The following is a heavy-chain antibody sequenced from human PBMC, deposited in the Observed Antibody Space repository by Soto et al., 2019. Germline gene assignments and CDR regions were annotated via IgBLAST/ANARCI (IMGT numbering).Heavy chain of an antibody. V-gene: IGHV1-69*13. D-gene: IGHD3-3*01. CDR1: GGTFSSYA. CDR3: ARLEGFWSGYSQSYYYYYGMDV. J-gene: IGHJ6*02. CDR2: IIPIFGTA. Sequence: SVKVSCKASGGTFSSYAISWVRQAPGQGLEWMGGIIPIFGTANYAQKFQGRVTITADESTSTAYMELSSLRSEDTAVYYCARLEGFWSGYSQSYYYYYGMDVWGQGTTVTVSS.